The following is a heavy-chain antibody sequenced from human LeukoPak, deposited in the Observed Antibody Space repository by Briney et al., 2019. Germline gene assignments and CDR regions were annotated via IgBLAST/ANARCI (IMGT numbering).Heavy chain of an antibody. CDR3: ARDSHSVYYYDSSGYQPLYWED. D-gene: IGHD3-22*01. Sequence: ASVKVSCKASGYTFTTYGISWVRQAPGQGLEWMGWISAYNGDTKYAQKFQDRVTMTTDTSTSTAYMDLRSLRSDDTAVYYCARDSHSVYYYDSSGYQPLYWEDWGQGTLVTVSS. CDR1: GYTFTTYG. CDR2: ISAYNGDT. V-gene: IGHV1-18*01. J-gene: IGHJ4*02.